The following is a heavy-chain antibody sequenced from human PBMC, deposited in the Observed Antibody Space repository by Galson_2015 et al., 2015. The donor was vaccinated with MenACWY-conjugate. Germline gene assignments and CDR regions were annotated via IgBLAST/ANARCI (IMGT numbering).Heavy chain of an antibody. V-gene: IGHV3-74*01. CDR2: INSDGSAA. CDR3: ATYCSSPSCYANGAY. CDR1: FTFSRYW. D-gene: IGHD2-2*01. Sequence: FTFSRYWMHWVRQSPGKGLVWVSRINSDGSAADYADSVKGRFTISRDNAKNTLYLQMNSLRAEDTAVYYCATYCSSPSCYANGAYWGQGTLVTVSS. J-gene: IGHJ4*02.